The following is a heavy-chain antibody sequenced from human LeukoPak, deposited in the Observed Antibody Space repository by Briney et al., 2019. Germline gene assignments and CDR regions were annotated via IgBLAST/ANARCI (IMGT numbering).Heavy chain of an antibody. CDR1: GGSVSSGSYY. V-gene: IGHV4-61*01. CDR3: ARGSRGYSYG. D-gene: IGHD5-18*01. CDR2: IYYSAST. J-gene: IGHJ4*02. Sequence: SETLSLTCTVSGGSVSSGSYYWSWIRQPPGKGLEWIGYIYYSASTNYNPSLKSRVTISVDTSNNQFSLKLSSVTAADTAVYYCARGSRGYSYGWGQGTLVAVSS.